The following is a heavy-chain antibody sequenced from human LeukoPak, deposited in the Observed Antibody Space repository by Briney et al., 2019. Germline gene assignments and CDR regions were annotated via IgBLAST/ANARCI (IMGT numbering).Heavy chain of an antibody. CDR1: GGTFSSYA. Sequence: SVKVSCKASGGTFSSYAISWVRQAPGQGLEWMGRIIPIFGIANYAQKFQGRVTITADKPTSTAYMELSSLRSEDTAVYYCARYYYDSSGFSQTFFDYWGQGTLVTVSS. J-gene: IGHJ4*02. CDR3: ARYYYDSSGFSQTFFDY. V-gene: IGHV1-69*04. CDR2: IIPIFGIA. D-gene: IGHD3-22*01.